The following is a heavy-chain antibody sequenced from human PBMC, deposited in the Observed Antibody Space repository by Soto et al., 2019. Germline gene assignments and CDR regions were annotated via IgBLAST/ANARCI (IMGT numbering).Heavy chain of an antibody. CDR2: VKSETDGGTT. J-gene: IGHJ4*01. V-gene: IGHV3-15*07. Sequence: GGSLILSCAASGFIFSNAWINWVRQAPGKGLEWVGRVKSETDGGTTDFAAPVKGRFAISRDDSKNMVYLEMNSLKTEDTAIYYCTTDSYMTNIIVRFDYWGHGTLVTVSS. CDR1: GFIFSNAW. CDR3: TTDSYMTNIIVRFDY. D-gene: IGHD4-17*01.